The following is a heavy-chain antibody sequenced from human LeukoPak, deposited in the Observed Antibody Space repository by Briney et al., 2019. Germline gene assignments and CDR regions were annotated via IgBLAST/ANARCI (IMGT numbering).Heavy chain of an antibody. CDR1: GFTFRSYA. V-gene: IGHV3-23*01. Sequence: GGSLRLSCAACGFTFRSYAMNWVRQARGEGVEWVSAFSGSCCSTYYADSVKRRLTISKDNSKHTLYLQMNSLRAEDTAVYYCAKSTDYYDSTKDLDYWGQGTLVPVSS. CDR2: FSGSCCST. CDR3: AKSTDYYDSTKDLDY. D-gene: IGHD3-22*01. J-gene: IGHJ4*02.